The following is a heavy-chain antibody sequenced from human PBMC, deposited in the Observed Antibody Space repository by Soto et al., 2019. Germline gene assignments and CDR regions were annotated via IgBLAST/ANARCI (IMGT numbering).Heavy chain of an antibody. V-gene: IGHV4-30-2*01. Sequence: QLQLQESGSGLVKPSQTLSLTCAVSGGSISSGGYSWSWIRQPPGKGLEWIGYIYHSGSTYYNPSLKSRVSIALXXSKKQFSLKLSSVTAAETAVYYCARGMTTVTTLDYWGQGTLVTVSS. CDR2: IYHSGST. J-gene: IGHJ4*02. CDR3: ARGMTTVTTLDY. D-gene: IGHD4-17*01. CDR1: GGSISSGGYS.